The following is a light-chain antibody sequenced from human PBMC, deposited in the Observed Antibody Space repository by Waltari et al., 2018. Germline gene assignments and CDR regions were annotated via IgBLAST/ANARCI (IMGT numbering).Light chain of an antibody. CDR3: QQYNSYPYT. CDR2: KAS. CDR1: QSISSW. V-gene: IGKV1-5*03. J-gene: IGKJ2*01. Sequence: DIQMTQSPSTLSASVGDRHTITCRASQSISSWLAGFQQKPGKAPKLLIYKASSLESGVPSRFSGSGSGTEFTLAISSLQPDDFATYFCQQYNSYPYTFGQGTKLEIK.